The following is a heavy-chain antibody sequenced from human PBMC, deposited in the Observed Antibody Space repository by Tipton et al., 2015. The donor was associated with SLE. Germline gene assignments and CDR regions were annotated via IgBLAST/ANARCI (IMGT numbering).Heavy chain of an antibody. CDR2: IYPSVTT. D-gene: IGHD1-26*01. J-gene: IGHJ3*02. V-gene: IGHV4-61*02. CDR1: GDSISTGNYY. CDR3: ARGPGSKSGEAFDI. Sequence: TLSLTCTVSGDSISTGNYYWSWIRQPAGKGLEWIGRIYPSVTTNYNPSLKSQGTMSIDTSKNQFFLRLTSVAAADTAVYYCARGPGSKSGEAFDIWGQGTMVTVSS.